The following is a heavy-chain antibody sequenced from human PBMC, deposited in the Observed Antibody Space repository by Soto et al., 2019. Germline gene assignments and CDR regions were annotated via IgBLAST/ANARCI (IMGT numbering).Heavy chain of an antibody. V-gene: IGHV1-69*02. CDR1: GGTFSSYT. D-gene: IGHD2-15*01. J-gene: IGHJ5*02. CDR3: ARQDLHTNWFDP. Sequence: QVQLVQSGAEVKKPGSSVKVSCKASGGTFSSYTISWVRQAPGQGLEWMGRIIPILGIANYAQKFQGRVXIXAAXSTSTAYMELSSLRSEDTAVYSCARQDLHTNWFDPWGQGTLVTVSS. CDR2: IIPILGIA.